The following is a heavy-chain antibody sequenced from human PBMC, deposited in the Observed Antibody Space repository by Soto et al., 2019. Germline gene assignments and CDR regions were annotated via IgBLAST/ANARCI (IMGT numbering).Heavy chain of an antibody. CDR2: ICGSSATT. CDR1: GFTFSTYA. V-gene: IGHV3-23*01. CDR3: AKGGCGSFYARLDY. J-gene: IGHJ4*02. Sequence: EVQLLESGGGLVQPRGSLRLSCAASGFTFSTYAMSWVRQAPGKGLEWVSVICGSSATTYYADSVKGRFTISGDNSNNTLHLDVRNLAAEVPAVYYCAKGGCGSFYARLDYLGQGTLVTVSS. D-gene: IGHD2-15*01.